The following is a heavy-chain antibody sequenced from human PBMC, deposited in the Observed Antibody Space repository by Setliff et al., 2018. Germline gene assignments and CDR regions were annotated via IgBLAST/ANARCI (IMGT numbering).Heavy chain of an antibody. D-gene: IGHD1-26*01. Sequence: GESLKISCATSGFMFNTYWMNWVRQAPGKGLVWVSRINGDGSIANYADSVKGRITISRDNAKNTLYLQINSLRADDTALYYCARGSGSFDNWGRGTLVTSPQ. CDR3: ARGSGSFDN. CDR1: GFMFNTYW. J-gene: IGHJ4*02. CDR2: INGDGSIA. V-gene: IGHV3-74*01.